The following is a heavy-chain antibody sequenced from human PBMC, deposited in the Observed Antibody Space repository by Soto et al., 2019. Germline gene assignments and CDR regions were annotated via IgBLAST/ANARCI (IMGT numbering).Heavy chain of an antibody. CDR2: ISDSGFTT. J-gene: IGHJ4*02. D-gene: IGHD1-26*01. CDR3: AKGSYRPHDY. Sequence: SLRLSCAXSXFTFSKYAMSWVRQAPGKGLDWVSGISDSGFTTYSADSVKVRFTISRDNSKNTLYLQMNSLSAEDTAVYYCAKGSYRPHDYWGQGNLVTVSS. CDR1: XFTFSKYA. V-gene: IGHV3-23*01.